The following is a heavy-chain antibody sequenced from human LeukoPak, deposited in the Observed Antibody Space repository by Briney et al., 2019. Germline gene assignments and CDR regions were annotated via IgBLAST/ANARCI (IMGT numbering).Heavy chain of an antibody. CDR3: ARATLPTTFDY. Sequence: SETLSLTCTVSGGSISSYYWRWIRQPPGKGLEWIGYIYYSGSTNYNPSLKSRVTISVDTSKNQFSLKLSSVTAADTAVYYCARATLPTTFDYWGQGTLVTVSS. J-gene: IGHJ4*02. CDR2: IYYSGST. V-gene: IGHV4-59*08. CDR1: GGSISSYY. D-gene: IGHD1-1*01.